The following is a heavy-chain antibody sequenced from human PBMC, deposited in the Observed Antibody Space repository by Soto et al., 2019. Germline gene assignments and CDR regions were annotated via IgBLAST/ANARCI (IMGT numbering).Heavy chain of an antibody. CDR3: ARDLDYYDSSGYTDYYGMDV. CDR2: IYYSGST. V-gene: IGHV4-30-4*01. Sequence: QVQLQESGPGLVKPSQTLSLTCTVSGGSISSGDYYWSWIRQPPGKGLEWIGYIYYSGSTYYNPSLTSRVTISVDTSKNQFSLKLSSVTAADTAVYYCARDLDYYDSSGYTDYYGMDVWGQGPRSPSP. J-gene: IGHJ6*02. D-gene: IGHD3-22*01. CDR1: GGSISSGDYY.